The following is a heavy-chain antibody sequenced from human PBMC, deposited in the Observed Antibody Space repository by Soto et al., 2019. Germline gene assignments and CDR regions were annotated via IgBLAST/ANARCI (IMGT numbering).Heavy chain of an antibody. CDR2: MSPNSGNT. V-gene: IGHV1-8*02. J-gene: IGHJ4*02. D-gene: IGHD6-13*01. CDR1: GYIFINHY. CDR3: ARGRDSSRLLDY. Sequence: ASVKVSCKASGYIFINHYLHWVRQATGQGLEWMGWMSPNSGNTGYVQNFQGRVSMTRNTSISTAYMELSSLTSEDTAVYYCARGRDSSRLLDYWGQGTLVTVSS.